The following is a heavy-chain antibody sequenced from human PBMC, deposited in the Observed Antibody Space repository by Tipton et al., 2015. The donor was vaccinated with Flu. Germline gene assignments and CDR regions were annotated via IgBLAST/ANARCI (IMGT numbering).Heavy chain of an antibody. V-gene: IGHV4-59*12. D-gene: IGHD2-21*02. CDR1: GGAISSSY. J-gene: IGHJ3*02. CDR2: IYYSGST. Sequence: TLSLTCAVSGGAISSSYLRWVRQPPGKGLEWIGYIYYSGSTNYNPSLKSRVTISVDTSKNQFSLKLSSVTAADTAVYYCARDPIGGVTGKDAFVIWGQGTTLPLS. CDR3: ARDPIGGVTGKDAFVI.